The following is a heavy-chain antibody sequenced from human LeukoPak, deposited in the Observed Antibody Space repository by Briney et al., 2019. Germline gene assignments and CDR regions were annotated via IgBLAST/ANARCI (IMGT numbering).Heavy chain of an antibody. D-gene: IGHD1-26*01. CDR3: ARDQHSGSPYVFDP. CDR1: GGSFSGYY. J-gene: IGHJ5*02. CDR2: INHSGST. Sequence: SETLSLTCAVYGGSFSGYYWSWIRQPPGKGLEWIGEINHSGSTNYNPSLKSRVTISVDTSKNQFSLKLSSVTAADTAVYYCARDQHSGSPYVFDPWGQGTLVTVSS. V-gene: IGHV4-34*01.